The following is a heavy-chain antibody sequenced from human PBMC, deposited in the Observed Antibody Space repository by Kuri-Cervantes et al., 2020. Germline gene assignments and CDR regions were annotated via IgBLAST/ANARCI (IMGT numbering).Heavy chain of an antibody. D-gene: IGHD6-13*01. V-gene: IGHV4-59*08. CDR2: TYYSGIT. J-gene: IGHJ1*01. CDR1: GVPINSDY. CDR3: ASPLSRGYSSSWSAEYFQH. Sequence: SETLSLTCTVSGVPINSDYWSWIRQPPGKGLECIGNTYYSGITNYNPSLKSRVTISVDTSKNQFSLKLSSVTAADTAVYYCASPLSRGYSSSWSAEYFQHWCQGTLVTVSS.